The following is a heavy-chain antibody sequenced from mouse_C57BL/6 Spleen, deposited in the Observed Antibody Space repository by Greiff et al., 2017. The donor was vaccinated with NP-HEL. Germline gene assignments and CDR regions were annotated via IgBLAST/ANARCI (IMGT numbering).Heavy chain of an antibody. CDR1: GYTFTDYE. Sequence: VQLQQSGAELVRPGASVTLSCKASGYTFTDYEMHWVKQTPVHGLEWIGAIDPETGGTAYNQKFKGKAILTADKSSSTAYMELRSLTSKDSAVYYCTDSPFAYWGQGTLVTVSA. V-gene: IGHV1-15*01. J-gene: IGHJ3*01. CDR2: IDPETGGT. CDR3: TDSPFAY. D-gene: IGHD3-2*01.